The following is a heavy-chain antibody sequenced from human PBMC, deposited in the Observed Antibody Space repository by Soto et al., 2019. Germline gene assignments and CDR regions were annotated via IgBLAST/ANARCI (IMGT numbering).Heavy chain of an antibody. CDR2: INSDGSTT. Sequence: GGSLRLSCAASGFTFSSYWMHWVRQAPGKGLVWVSRINSDGSTTNYADSVKSRFTISRDNAKNTLYLQMNSLRAEDTAVYHCAKGLVPAAKTSLNDYWGQGTLVTVSS. V-gene: IGHV3-74*01. J-gene: IGHJ4*02. D-gene: IGHD2-2*01. CDR3: AKGLVPAAKTSLNDY. CDR1: GFTFSSYW.